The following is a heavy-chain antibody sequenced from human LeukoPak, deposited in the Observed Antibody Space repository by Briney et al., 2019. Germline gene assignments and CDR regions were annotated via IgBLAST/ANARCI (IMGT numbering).Heavy chain of an antibody. CDR2: IKSFDDGGTT. V-gene: IGHV3-15*01. CDR3: QASVLSPFFDS. CDR1: GITFTNAW. J-gene: IGHJ4*02. D-gene: IGHD3-16*01. Sequence: GGSLRLSCAASGITFTNAWMSWVRRAPGKGLEWIGLIKSFDDGGTTDFAAPVKGRFTISRDDAKKTLYLQMDSLKTEDTAVYYCQASVLSPFFDSWGQGALVTVSS.